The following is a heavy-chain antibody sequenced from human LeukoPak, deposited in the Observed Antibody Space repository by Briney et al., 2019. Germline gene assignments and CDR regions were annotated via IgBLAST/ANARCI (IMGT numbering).Heavy chain of an antibody. J-gene: IGHJ4*02. Sequence: ASVNVSCKASGYSFTSYGISWVRQAAGQGLERMGWISAYNGNTNYAQKLQGRVTMTTDTSTSTAYMELRSLRSDDTAVYYCARQASSSSSAGIDYWGQGTLVTVSS. CDR3: ARQASSSSSAGIDY. V-gene: IGHV1-18*01. CDR1: GYSFTSYG. CDR2: ISAYNGNT. D-gene: IGHD6-6*01.